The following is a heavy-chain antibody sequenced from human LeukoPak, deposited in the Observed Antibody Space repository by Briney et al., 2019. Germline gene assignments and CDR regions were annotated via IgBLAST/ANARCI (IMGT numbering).Heavy chain of an antibody. CDR1: GYTFTSYY. CDR3: ARAYSGYSIDF. CDR2: IFPSGGGT. D-gene: IGHD3-22*01. V-gene: IGHV1-46*01. Sequence: PGASVKVSCKASGYTFTSYYMHWVRQAPGDGLVWMGIIFPSGGGTSYAQKFQGRVTMTRDTSTSTVYMELSSLTSEDTAVYYCARAYSGYSIDFWGQGTLVTVSS. J-gene: IGHJ4*02.